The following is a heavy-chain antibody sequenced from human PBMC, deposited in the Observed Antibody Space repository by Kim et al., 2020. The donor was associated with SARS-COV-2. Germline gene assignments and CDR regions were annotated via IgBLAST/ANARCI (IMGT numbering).Heavy chain of an antibody. V-gene: IGHV4-39*01. D-gene: IGHD5-18*01. CDR3: ARHNIHKYYYAMDV. J-gene: IGHJ6*02. CDR2: MYFSGTT. CDR1: GGSISSSSFY. Sequence: SETLSLTCTVSGGSISSSSFYWGWLRQPPGKGLEWVGHMYFSGTTYYNPSLESRVTISVDTSKNQFSLNLSSVTAADTAVYYCARHNIHKYYYAMDVWG.